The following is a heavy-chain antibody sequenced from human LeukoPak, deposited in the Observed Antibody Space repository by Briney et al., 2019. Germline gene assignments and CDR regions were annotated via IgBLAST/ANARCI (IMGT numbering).Heavy chain of an antibody. Sequence: ASVKVSCKASGYTFASYEINWVRQDTGQGLEWMGWMNPNSGNTGYAQKFQGRVTMTRNTSISTAYMELSSLRSEDTAVYYCARGIAVGGSPNWFHYYYGMDVWGQGTTVTVSS. CDR2: MNPNSGNT. D-gene: IGHD6-19*01. J-gene: IGHJ6*02. CDR1: GYTFASYE. CDR3: ARGIAVGGSPNWFHYYYGMDV. V-gene: IGHV1-8*01.